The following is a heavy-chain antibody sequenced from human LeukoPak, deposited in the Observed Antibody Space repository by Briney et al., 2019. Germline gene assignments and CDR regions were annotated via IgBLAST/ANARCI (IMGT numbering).Heavy chain of an antibody. V-gene: IGHV1-18*04. J-gene: IGHJ5*02. Sequence: GASVNVSCKASGFRFSSFGVSWVRQAPGRGLEWLGWISNYFGVTHYEEKFADRVTMTVDTSTTTVYMELRSLKYDDTAIYYCARDSDYSGNGNGDWFDPWGQGTVVIVSS. CDR1: GFRFSSFG. CDR2: ISNYFGVT. CDR3: ARDSDYSGNGNGDWFDP. D-gene: IGHD4-11*01.